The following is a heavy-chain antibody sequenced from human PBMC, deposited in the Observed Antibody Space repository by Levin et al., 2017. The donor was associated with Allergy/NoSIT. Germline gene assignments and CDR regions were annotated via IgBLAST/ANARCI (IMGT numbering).Heavy chain of an antibody. CDR2: INPNSGGT. CDR1: GYTFTGYY. Sequence: ASVKVSCKASGYTFTGYYMHWVRQAPGQGLEWMGWINPNSGGTNYAQKFQGRVTMTRDTSISTAYMELSRLRSDDTAVYYCARENYYDSRGYFDYWGQGTLVTVSS. V-gene: IGHV1-2*02. D-gene: IGHD3-22*01. CDR3: ARENYYDSRGYFDY. J-gene: IGHJ4*02.